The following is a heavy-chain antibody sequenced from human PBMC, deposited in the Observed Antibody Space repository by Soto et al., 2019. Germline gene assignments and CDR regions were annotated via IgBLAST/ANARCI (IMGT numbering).Heavy chain of an antibody. CDR2: INPSGGST. CDR1: GYTFTSYY. J-gene: IGHJ6*02. CDR3: ARDLAGLTTVLYFYGMDV. V-gene: IGHV1-46*01. D-gene: IGHD4-4*01. Sequence: QVQLVQSGAEVKKPGASVKVACKASGYTFTSYYMNWVRQAPGQGLEWMGIINPSGGSTSYAQKFQGRVTITRDTSTSAVYMELSSLRSEDTAVYYCARDLAGLTTVLYFYGMDVWGQGTTVTVSS.